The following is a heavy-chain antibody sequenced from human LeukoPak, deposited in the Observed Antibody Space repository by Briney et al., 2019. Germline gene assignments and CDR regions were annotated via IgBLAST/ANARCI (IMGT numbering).Heavy chain of an antibody. J-gene: IGHJ4*02. Sequence: PGGSLRLSCAASGFTFSSYAMHWVRQAPGKGLEWVAVISYDGNNKFYVGSVEGRFTISRDNSKNTLYLQMNSLRAEDTAVYYCAKGEWSSGWFPFDFWGQGTLVTVSS. CDR1: GFTFSSYA. V-gene: IGHV3-30*04. CDR3: AKGEWSSGWFPFDF. D-gene: IGHD6-19*01. CDR2: ISYDGNNK.